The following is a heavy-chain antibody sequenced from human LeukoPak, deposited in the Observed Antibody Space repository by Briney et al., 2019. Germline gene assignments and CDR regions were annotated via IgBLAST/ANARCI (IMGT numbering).Heavy chain of an antibody. CDR2: TSHDGHV. Sequence: SETLSLTCAVSGGSISTNTWWSWVRQPPGKGLEWIGQTSHDGHVDYTPSLKSRVTISVDKSKNQLSLKLNSVTAADSAVYYCAKHGVRYFDPWGQGTLATVSS. CDR1: GGSISTNTW. CDR3: AKHGVRYFDP. D-gene: IGHD4-17*01. V-gene: IGHV4-4*02. J-gene: IGHJ4*02.